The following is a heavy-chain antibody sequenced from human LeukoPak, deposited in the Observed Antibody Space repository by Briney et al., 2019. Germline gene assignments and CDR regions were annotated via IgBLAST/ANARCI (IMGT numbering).Heavy chain of an antibody. J-gene: IGHJ4*02. CDR2: ISSSSSYI. CDR1: GFTFSSYS. Sequence: GGSLRLSCAASGFTFSSYSMNWVRQAPGKGLEWVSSISSSSSYIYYADSVKGRFTISRDNAKNSLYLQMNSLRAEDTAVYYCARDTAMVILFDYWGQGTLVTVSS. CDR3: ARDTAMVILFDY. D-gene: IGHD5-18*01. V-gene: IGHV3-21*01.